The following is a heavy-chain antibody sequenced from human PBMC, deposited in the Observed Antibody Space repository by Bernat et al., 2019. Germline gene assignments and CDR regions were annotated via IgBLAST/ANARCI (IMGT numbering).Heavy chain of an antibody. J-gene: IGHJ4*02. D-gene: IGHD3-22*01. V-gene: IGHV4-38-2*02. CDR1: GSSISSGYY. CDR2: IYHSGSP. CDR3: ARAGYYDRRFDY. Sequence: QVQLQESGPGLVKPSETLSLTCTVSGSSISSGYYWGWIRQPPGKGLEWIGSIYHSGSPYYNPSLKIRVTISVDTSKNQFSLKLSSVTAADTAVYYCARAGYYDRRFDYWGQGTLVTVSS.